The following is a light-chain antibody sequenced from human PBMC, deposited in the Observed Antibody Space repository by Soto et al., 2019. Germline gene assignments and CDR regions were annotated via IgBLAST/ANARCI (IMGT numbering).Light chain of an antibody. CDR1: QSISSW. CDR3: QQYGTSSPRT. CDR2: KAS. Sequence: DIQMTQSPSTLSASVGDRVTITCRAGQSISSWLAWYQQKPGRAPKLLIYKASSLETGVPSRFSGSGSGTEFTLIISSMQPDDFASYYCQQYGTSSPRTFGLGPQVEIK. V-gene: IGKV1-5*03. J-gene: IGKJ1*01.